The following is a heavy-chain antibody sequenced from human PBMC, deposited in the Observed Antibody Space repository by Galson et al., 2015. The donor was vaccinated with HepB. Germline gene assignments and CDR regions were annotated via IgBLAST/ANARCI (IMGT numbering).Heavy chain of an antibody. CDR1: GFTFSNYD. D-gene: IGHD6-6*01. Sequence: SLRLSCAASGFTFSNYDMSWVRQAPGKGLEWVSFISGRGTNTYYADSVKGRFTISRDNSKNTLSLQMSSLRAEDTAVYYCAKVFAVRPTTLHYFDYWGQGTLVTVSS. CDR3: AKVFAVRPTTLHYFDY. CDR2: ISGRGTNT. V-gene: IGHV3-23*01. J-gene: IGHJ4*02.